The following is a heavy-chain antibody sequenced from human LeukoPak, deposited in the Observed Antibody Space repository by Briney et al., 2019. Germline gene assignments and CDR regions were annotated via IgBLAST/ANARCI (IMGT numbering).Heavy chain of an antibody. CDR2: MNPNSGNT. Sequence: VASVKVSCKASGYTFTSYDINWVRQATGQGLEWMGWMNPNSGNTGYAQKFQGRVTMTRNTSISTGYMELSSLRAEDTAVYYCARAIRSRALWSEMGTIYYFDYWGQGTLVSVSS. D-gene: IGHD5-24*01. CDR3: ARAIRSRALWSEMGTIYYFDY. J-gene: IGHJ4*02. V-gene: IGHV1-8*01. CDR1: GYTFTSYD.